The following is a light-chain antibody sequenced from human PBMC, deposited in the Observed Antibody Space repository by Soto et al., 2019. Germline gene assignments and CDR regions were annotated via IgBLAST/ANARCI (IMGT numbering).Light chain of an antibody. V-gene: IGLV2-14*01. CDR3: SSYTSSSSLVV. Sequence: QSALTQPASVSGSPGQSITISCTGTSSDVGGYNYVSWYQHHPGKAPKLMIYEVSYRPSGVSNRFSGSKSGNTASLTISGLQAEDEADYYCSSYTSSSSLVVFGGGTKVTVL. CDR2: EVS. CDR1: SSDVGGYNY. J-gene: IGLJ2*01.